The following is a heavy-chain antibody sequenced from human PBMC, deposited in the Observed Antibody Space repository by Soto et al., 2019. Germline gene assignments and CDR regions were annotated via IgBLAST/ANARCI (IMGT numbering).Heavy chain of an antibody. Sequence: GGSLRLSCAASGFTFSDYYMSWIRQAPGKGLEWVSYISSSGSTIYYADSVKGRFTISRDNSKNSLYLQMNSLRAEDTAVYYCASAAPWNLRFDPWGQGTLVTVSS. V-gene: IGHV3-11*01. CDR3: ASAAPWNLRFDP. CDR2: ISSSGSTI. D-gene: IGHD1-1*01. J-gene: IGHJ5*02. CDR1: GFTFSDYY.